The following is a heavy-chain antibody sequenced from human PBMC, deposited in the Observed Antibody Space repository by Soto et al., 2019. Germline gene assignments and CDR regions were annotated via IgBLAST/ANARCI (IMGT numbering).Heavy chain of an antibody. D-gene: IGHD2-2*01. J-gene: IGHJ4*02. CDR3: AGRCDGTNCLGHFDY. CDR1: GGHFNKYV. CDR2: IIPIFGTA. V-gene: IGHV1-69*06. Sequence: GASVKVSSKAPGGHFNKYVINWVRKASGQGNEWMAGIIPIFGTANYAQKFQGRVTMTADKSTSTAYMELNSLRSEDTAVYYCAGRCDGTNCLGHFDYWGQGTLVTVSS.